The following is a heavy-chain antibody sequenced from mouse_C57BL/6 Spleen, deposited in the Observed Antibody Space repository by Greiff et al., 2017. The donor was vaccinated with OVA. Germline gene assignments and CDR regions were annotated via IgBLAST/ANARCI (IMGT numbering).Heavy chain of an antibody. CDR1: GYTFTSYG. D-gene: IGHD3-3*01. CDR3: ARGDVRDAMDY. V-gene: IGHV1-81*01. CDR2: IYPRSGNT. J-gene: IGHJ4*01. Sequence: VQLKESGAELARPGASVKLSCKASGYTFTSYGISWVKQRTGQGLEWIGEIYPRSGNTYYNEKFKGKATLTADKSSSTAYMELRSLTSEDSAVYFCARGDVRDAMDYWGQGTSVTVSS.